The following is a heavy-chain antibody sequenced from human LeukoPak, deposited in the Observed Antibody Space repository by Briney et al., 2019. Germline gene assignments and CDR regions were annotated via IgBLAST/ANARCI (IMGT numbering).Heavy chain of an antibody. J-gene: IGHJ4*02. D-gene: IGHD6-6*01. CDR2: INPSAGST. CDR1: GYTFTSYY. Sequence: GASVKVSCKASGYTFTSYYMHWVRQAPGQGLEWMGVINPSAGSTNYAQKFQGRVTMTRDTSTGTVYMDLSSLRSEDTAVYYCARRDGSSLDYWGQGTLVTVS. CDR3: ARRDGSSLDY. V-gene: IGHV1-46*01.